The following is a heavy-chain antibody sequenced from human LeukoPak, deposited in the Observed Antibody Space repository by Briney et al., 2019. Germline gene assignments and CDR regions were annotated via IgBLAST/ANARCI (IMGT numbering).Heavy chain of an antibody. Sequence: SQTLSLTCAISGDSVSSNSAAWNWIRQSPSRGLEWLGRTYYRSKWYNDYAVSVKSRITINPDTSKNQFSLKLSSVTAADTTVYYCARAHAILEWLLPYYFDYWGQGTLVTVSS. J-gene: IGHJ4*02. CDR1: GDSVSSNSAA. D-gene: IGHD3-3*01. CDR2: TYYRSKWYN. V-gene: IGHV6-1*01. CDR3: ARAHAILEWLLPYYFDY.